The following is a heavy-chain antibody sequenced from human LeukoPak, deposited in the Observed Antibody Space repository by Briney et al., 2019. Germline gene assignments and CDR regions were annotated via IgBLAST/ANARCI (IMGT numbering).Heavy chain of an antibody. Sequence: SGGSLRLSCAASGFTFSTYSMNWVRQAPGKGLEWVSSITSSSSYIYYTDSAKGRFTISRDNAKNSLYLQMNSLRAEDTAVYYCARRYYYDSSGYYMDYYFDYWGPGTLVTVSS. CDR3: ARRYYYDSSGYYMDYYFDY. D-gene: IGHD3-22*01. CDR1: GFTFSTYS. CDR2: ITSSSSYI. V-gene: IGHV3-21*01. J-gene: IGHJ4*02.